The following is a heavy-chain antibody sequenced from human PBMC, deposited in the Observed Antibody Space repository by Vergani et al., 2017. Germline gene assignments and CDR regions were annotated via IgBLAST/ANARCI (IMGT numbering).Heavy chain of an antibody. D-gene: IGHD3-3*01. V-gene: IGHV2-5*02. CDR1: GFSLSTSGVG. Sequence: QITLKESGPTLVKPTQTLTLTCTFSGFSLSTSGVGVGWIRQPPGKALEWLAIIYWDDDKRYSPSLKSRLTITKDTSKNQVVLTMTNMDPVDTATDYCAHRGTIVGVVIGGPFDYWGQGTLVTVSS. CDR2: IYWDDDK. J-gene: IGHJ4*02. CDR3: AHRGTIVGVVIGGPFDY.